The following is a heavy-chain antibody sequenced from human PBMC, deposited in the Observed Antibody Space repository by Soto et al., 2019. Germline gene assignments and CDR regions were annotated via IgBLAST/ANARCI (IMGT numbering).Heavy chain of an antibody. J-gene: IGHJ4*02. CDR1: GGSISSRPYY. CDR2: INYSGST. CDR3: ERHPGGFGDLLAFDY. D-gene: IGHD3-10*01. Sequence: NPSETLSLTCTVSGGSISSRPYYWGWIRQPPGKGLEWIGSINYSGSTYYNPSLKSRLTISIDTSKNQFSLEVTSVTAADTAIFYCERHPGGFGDLLAFDYWGQGTLVTVYS. V-gene: IGHV4-39*01.